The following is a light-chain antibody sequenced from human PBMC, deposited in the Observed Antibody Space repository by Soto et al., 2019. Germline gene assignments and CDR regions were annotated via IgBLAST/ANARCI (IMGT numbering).Light chain of an antibody. J-gene: IGKJ4*01. Sequence: DIQMTQSPSSLSASVGDRVTITCRASQDISNYLGWFQQKPGQAPKSLIYSASSLQSGVPSKFSGSGSGTDFTLTISSLQPEDSATYYCHQYNSLPLPFGGGTKVEI. CDR2: SAS. CDR3: HQYNSLPLP. V-gene: IGKV1-16*02. CDR1: QDISNY.